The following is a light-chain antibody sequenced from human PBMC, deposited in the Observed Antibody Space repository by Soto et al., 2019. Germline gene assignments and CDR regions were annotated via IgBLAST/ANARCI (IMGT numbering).Light chain of an antibody. V-gene: IGKV3-20*01. CDR1: QSVSNNY. CDR3: QQYGSSPRT. J-gene: IGKJ4*01. CDR2: GAS. Sequence: EIVLTQSPGTLSLSPGERATLSCRASQSVSNNYLAWYKQKPGQAPRLLIYGASSRATGIPDRFSGSGSGTDFTLTISRLEPEDFAVYYCQQYGSSPRTLGGGTKLDTK.